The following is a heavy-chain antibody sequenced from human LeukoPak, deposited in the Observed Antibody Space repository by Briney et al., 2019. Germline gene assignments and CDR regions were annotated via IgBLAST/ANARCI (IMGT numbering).Heavy chain of an antibody. CDR3: ARQAYSSGWAIDY. D-gene: IGHD6-19*01. CDR2: IYPGDSDT. J-gene: IGHJ4*02. V-gene: IGHV5-51*01. Sequence: GESLKISCKGSGYSFTSYWIGWVRQMPGKGLEWMGIIYPGDSDTRYSPSFQGQVTISADKPISTAYLQWSSLKASDTAMYYCARQAYSSGWAIDYWGQGTLVTVSS. CDR1: GYSFTSYW.